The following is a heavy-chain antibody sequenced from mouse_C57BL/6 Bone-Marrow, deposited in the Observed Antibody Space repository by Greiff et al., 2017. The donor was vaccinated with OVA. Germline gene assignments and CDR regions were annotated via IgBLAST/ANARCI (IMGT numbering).Heavy chain of an antibody. CDR2: INPGDGDT. CDR3: ARRDGTSSAWFAY. CDR1: GYTFTSYW. J-gene: IGHJ3*01. V-gene: IGHV1-87*01. D-gene: IGHD1-1*01. Sequence: VKLMESGSEVARPGASVKLSCKASGYTFTSYWMQWVKQRPGQGLEWIGAINPGDGDTRYTQKFKGKGTLTADKSSSTAYMQLSSLASEDSAVYYCARRDGTSSAWFAYWGQGTLVTVSA.